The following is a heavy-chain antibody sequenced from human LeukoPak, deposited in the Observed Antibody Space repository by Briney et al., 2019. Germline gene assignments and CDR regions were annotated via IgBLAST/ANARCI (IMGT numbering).Heavy chain of an antibody. V-gene: IGHV1-18*01. CDR2: ISAYTGKT. Sequence: ASVTVSCQTSGYTFSNYGIMWVRQAPGQGLEWMGWISAYTGKTKYVEKYEGRVTFTTDSSTNTAYMEMRRLTIDDTAVYYCARDEGEWESRNYWGQGTQVIVSP. D-gene: IGHD1-26*01. J-gene: IGHJ4*02. CDR1: GYTFSNYG. CDR3: ARDEGEWESRNY.